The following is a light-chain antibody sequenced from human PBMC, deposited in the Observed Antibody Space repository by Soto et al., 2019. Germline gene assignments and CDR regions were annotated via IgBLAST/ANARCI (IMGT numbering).Light chain of an antibody. CDR1: QSISSW. J-gene: IGKJ1*01. CDR3: QQYNSLWT. V-gene: IGKV1-5*03. CDR2: KAS. Sequence: DIQMTQSPSTLSASVGDRVTITCRASQSISSWLAWYQQKPGKAPKLLIYKASSLESGVPSRFSGSGSGTEFTLTISSLQPDDVATYYCQQYNSLWTFGEGTTVEIK.